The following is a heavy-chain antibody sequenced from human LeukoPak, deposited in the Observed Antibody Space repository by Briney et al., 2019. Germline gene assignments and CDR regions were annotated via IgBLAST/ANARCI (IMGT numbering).Heavy chain of an antibody. CDR1: GYTFTRHY. V-gene: IGHV1-2*06. CDR2: INPNSGCT. Sequence: ASVKVSCKASGYTFTRHYMHWVRQAPGQGLEWMGRINPNSGCTNYVQKFEGRVTMTRDTSINTAYMELSRLRSDDTAVYYCARAMTTVTVNWFDPWGQGTLVTVSS. D-gene: IGHD4-17*01. J-gene: IGHJ5*02. CDR3: ARAMTTVTVNWFDP.